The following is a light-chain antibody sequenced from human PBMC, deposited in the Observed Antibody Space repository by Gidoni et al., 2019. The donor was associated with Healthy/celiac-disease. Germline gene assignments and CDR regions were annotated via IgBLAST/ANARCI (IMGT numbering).Light chain of an antibody. J-gene: IGLJ2*01. CDR3: CSYAGSSTDVV. CDR1: SSDVGSYNL. Sequence: QSALTQPASVSGSPGQSITISCTGTSSDVGSYNLVSWYQQHPGKAPKLMIYEGSTRPSGVSNRFSGSKSGNTASLTISGLQAEDAADYYCCSYAGSSTDVVFGGGTKLTVL. CDR2: EGS. V-gene: IGLV2-23*01.